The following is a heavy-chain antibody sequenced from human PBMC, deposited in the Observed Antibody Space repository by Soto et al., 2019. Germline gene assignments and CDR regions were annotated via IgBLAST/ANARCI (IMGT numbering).Heavy chain of an antibody. CDR2: ISDSGGST. CDR1: GFTFSNYA. CDR3: AKANKYSSYHADY. J-gene: IGHJ4*02. D-gene: IGHD6-6*01. Sequence: GGALRLSCAASGFTFSNYAMSWVRQAPGKGLEWVSAISDSGGSTYYADSVKGRFTISRDNSKNTLYLQMNSLRAEDTAVYYCAKANKYSSYHADYWGQRTLVTVCS. V-gene: IGHV3-23*01.